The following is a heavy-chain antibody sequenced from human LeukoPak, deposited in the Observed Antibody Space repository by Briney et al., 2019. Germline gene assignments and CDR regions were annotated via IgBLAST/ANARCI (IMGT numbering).Heavy chain of an antibody. Sequence: PGGSLRLSCAASGFTFSSYGMSWVRQAPGKGLEWVSAISGSGGRLYYADSVKGRFTISRDNSKNTLYLQMNSLRAEDTAVYYCAKDRGAYYYDSSGYYPFDYWGQGTLVTVSS. CDR1: GFTFSSYG. J-gene: IGHJ4*02. V-gene: IGHV3-23*01. CDR3: AKDRGAYYYDSSGYYPFDY. CDR2: ISGSGGRL. D-gene: IGHD3-22*01.